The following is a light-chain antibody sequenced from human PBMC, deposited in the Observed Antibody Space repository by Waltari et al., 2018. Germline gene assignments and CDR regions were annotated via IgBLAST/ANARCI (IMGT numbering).Light chain of an antibody. Sequence: SQMTPSPPSLSASVGDRVTITCQASQDISNYLNWYQQKLGQAPKLLIYDASSLETGVPSRFSGSGSGTHFTFTISSLQPEDIATYYCQQFDNLPITFGQGTRLEIK. CDR3: QQFDNLPIT. CDR2: DAS. CDR1: QDISNY. V-gene: IGKV1-33*01. J-gene: IGKJ5*01.